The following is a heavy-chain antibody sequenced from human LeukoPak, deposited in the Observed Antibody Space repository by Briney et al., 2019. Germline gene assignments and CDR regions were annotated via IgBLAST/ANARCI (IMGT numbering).Heavy chain of an antibody. CDR2: ISSSSRYL. CDR3: ARDHWDILTGYYIDY. J-gene: IGHJ4*02. V-gene: IGHV3-21*01. D-gene: IGHD3-9*01. Sequence: PGGSPRLSCAASEFTFSSYSMSWVRQAPGKGLEWVSSISSSSRYLYYADSVKGRFTISRDNAKNSLYLQMNSLRAEDTAVYYCARDHWDILTGYYIDYWGQGTLVTVSS. CDR1: EFTFSSYS.